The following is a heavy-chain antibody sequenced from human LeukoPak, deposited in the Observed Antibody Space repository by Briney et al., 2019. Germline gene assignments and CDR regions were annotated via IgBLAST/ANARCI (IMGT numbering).Heavy chain of an antibody. V-gene: IGHV1-2*02. CDR3: ARTNWNNYYFDY. J-gene: IGHJ4*02. D-gene: IGHD1-20*01. CDR1: GYTFTGYY. Sequence: ASVKVSCKASGYTFTGYYIHWVQQAPGQGLEWMGWINPNSGGTNYAQKFQGRVTMTRDTSISTAYMELSRLRSDDTALYYCARTNWNNYYFDYWGQGTLVTVSS. CDR2: INPNSGGT.